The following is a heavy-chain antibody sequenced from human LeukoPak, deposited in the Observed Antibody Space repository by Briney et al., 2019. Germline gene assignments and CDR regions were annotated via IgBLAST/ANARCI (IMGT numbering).Heavy chain of an antibody. Sequence: ASVKVSCKASGYTFTSYGISWVRQAPGQGLEWVGLISAYNGNTNYAQKLQGRVTMTTDTSTSTAYMEMRSLRSDDTAVYYCARFVAAEYYYYYYMDVWGKGTTVTVSS. CDR1: GYTFTSYG. CDR3: ARFVAAEYYYYYYMDV. D-gene: IGHD6-13*01. CDR2: ISAYNGNT. V-gene: IGHV1-18*01. J-gene: IGHJ6*03.